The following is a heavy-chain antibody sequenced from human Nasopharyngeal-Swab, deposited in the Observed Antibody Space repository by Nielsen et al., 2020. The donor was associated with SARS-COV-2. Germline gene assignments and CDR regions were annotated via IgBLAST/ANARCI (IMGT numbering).Heavy chain of an antibody. CDR1: GFTFNNYN. Sequence: GESLKIPCAASGFTFNNYNFNWVRQAPGKGLEWVSSISSSSSYIYYADSVKGRFTISRDNAKNPLYLQMNSLRAEDTAVYYCARDGLDYDFWSAYFMDVWGQGTTVTVSS. CDR3: ARDGLDYDFWSAYFMDV. CDR2: ISSSSSYI. V-gene: IGHV3-21*01. D-gene: IGHD3-3*01. J-gene: IGHJ6*02.